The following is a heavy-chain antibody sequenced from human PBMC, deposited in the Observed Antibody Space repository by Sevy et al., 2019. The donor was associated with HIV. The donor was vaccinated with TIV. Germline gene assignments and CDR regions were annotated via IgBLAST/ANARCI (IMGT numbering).Heavy chain of an antibody. V-gene: IGHV3-7*03. CDR3: AGARIGYCSSTSCYVGWFDP. D-gene: IGHD2-2*01. CDR2: IKQDGSEK. Sequence: GGSLRLSCAASGFTFSSYWMSWVRQAPGKGLEWVANIKQDGSEKYYVDSVKGRFTISRDNAKNSLYLQMNSLRAEDTAVYYCAGARIGYCSSTSCYVGWFDPWGQGTLVTVSS. CDR1: GFTFSSYW. J-gene: IGHJ5*02.